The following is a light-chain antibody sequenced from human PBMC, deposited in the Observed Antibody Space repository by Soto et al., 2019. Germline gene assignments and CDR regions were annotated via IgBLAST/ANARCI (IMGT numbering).Light chain of an antibody. Sequence: QSVLTQPPSASGTPGQRVTISCSGSSSNIGSNTVTWYQQLPGTAPKLLIYSNNQRPSGVPDRFSGSKSGTSASLAISGIQSEDEADYYCAALDDRLNGPVFGGGTKLTVL. CDR3: AALDDRLNGPV. J-gene: IGLJ2*01. V-gene: IGLV1-44*01. CDR1: SSNIGSNT. CDR2: SNN.